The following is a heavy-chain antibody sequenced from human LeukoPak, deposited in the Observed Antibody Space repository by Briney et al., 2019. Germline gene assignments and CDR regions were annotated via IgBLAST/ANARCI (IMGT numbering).Heavy chain of an antibody. V-gene: IGHV1-69*05. J-gene: IGHJ4*02. CDR3: ARGQNKCLGH. CDR2: IIPIFGTA. CDR1: GGTFSSYA. Sequence: SVKVSFKAFGGTFSSYAISWVRQAPGQGLEWMGGIIPIFGTANYAQRFQGRVTMTRDTSTSTVHMELSSLRSEDTAVYYCARGQNKCLGHWGQGTLVTVSS. D-gene: IGHD2/OR15-2a*01.